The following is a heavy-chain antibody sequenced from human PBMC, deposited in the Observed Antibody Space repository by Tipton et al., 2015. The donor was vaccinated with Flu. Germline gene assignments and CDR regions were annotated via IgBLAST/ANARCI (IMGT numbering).Heavy chain of an antibody. V-gene: IGHV1-2*02. D-gene: IGHD3-22*01. CDR2: INPDTGGT. Sequence: QVQLVQSGAEVKKPGASVKVSCKASGVTFSGYYIHWVRQAPGQGLEWVGWINPDTGGTSYAQKFQGRTTMTRDTSIRTAYMELSRLRSDDTAMYYYARVGDTSAYYYWGQGTLVTVSS. CDR3: ARVGDTSAYYY. J-gene: IGHJ4*02. CDR1: GVTFSGYY.